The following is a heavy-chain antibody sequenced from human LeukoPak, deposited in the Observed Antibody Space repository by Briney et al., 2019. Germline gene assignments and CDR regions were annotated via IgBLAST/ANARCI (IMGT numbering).Heavy chain of an antibody. CDR3: ARGPTYYDFWSGYTYFDY. V-gene: IGHV3-48*01. J-gene: IGHJ4*02. CDR1: GFTFSTYG. CDR2: ISSSSSTI. D-gene: IGHD3-3*01. Sequence: GGSLRLSCAASGFTFSTYGMNWVRQAPGKGLEWVSYISSSSSTIYYADSVKGRFTISRDNAKNSLYLQMNSLRAEDTAVYYCARGPTYYDFWSGYTYFDYWGQGTLVTVSS.